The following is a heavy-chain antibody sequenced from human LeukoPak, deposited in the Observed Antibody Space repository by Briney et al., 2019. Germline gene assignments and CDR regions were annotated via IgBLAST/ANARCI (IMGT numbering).Heavy chain of an antibody. J-gene: IGHJ4*02. Sequence: GGSLRLSCAASGFTVSSNYMSWVRQAPGKGLEWVSDIYSGGSIYYADSVKGRFTISRDNSKNTVYLQMNSLRAEDTAVYYCARLRTGYVGYFDYWGQGTLVTVSS. D-gene: IGHD5-12*01. V-gene: IGHV3-53*01. CDR2: IYSGGSI. CDR3: ARLRTGYVGYFDY. CDR1: GFTVSSNY.